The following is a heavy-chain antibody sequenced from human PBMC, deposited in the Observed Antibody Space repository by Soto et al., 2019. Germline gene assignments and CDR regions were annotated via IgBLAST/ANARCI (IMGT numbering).Heavy chain of an antibody. Sequence: GASVKVSCKASGYTFTGYYMHWVRQAPRQGLEWMGWINPNSGGTNYAQKFQGRVTMTRDTSISTAYMELSRLRSDDTAVYYCASSRWSGPTMGAFDIWGQGTMVTVSS. CDR2: INPNSGGT. CDR1: GYTFTGYY. D-gene: IGHD3-3*01. V-gene: IGHV1-2*02. CDR3: ASSRWSGPTMGAFDI. J-gene: IGHJ3*02.